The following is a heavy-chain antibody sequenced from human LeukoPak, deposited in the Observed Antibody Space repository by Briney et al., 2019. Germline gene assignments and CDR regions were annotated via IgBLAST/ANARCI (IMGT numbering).Heavy chain of an antibody. CDR2: INPSGGST. D-gene: IGHD3-22*01. Sequence: ASVKVSCKVSGYTLTELTMHWVRQAPGKGLEWMGIINPSGGSTSYAQKFQGRVTMTRDMSTSTVYMELSSLRSEDTAVYYCAREVTRWYYDSSGYYDYWGQGTLVTVSS. V-gene: IGHV1-46*01. J-gene: IGHJ4*02. CDR3: AREVTRWYYDSSGYYDY. CDR1: GYTLTELT.